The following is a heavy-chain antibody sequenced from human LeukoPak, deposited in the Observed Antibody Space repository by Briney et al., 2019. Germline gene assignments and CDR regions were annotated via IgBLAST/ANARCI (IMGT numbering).Heavy chain of an antibody. CDR3: VKGLDYSSSQMDS. V-gene: IGHV3-64*05. D-gene: IGHD6-6*01. J-gene: IGHJ4*02. Sequence: GGSLRLSCSASGFTFKSYAMHWVRQARGKGREYVSSINTNGANTYYADSVKGSFTISRDNSRNTVYVQMNSLTPEDTAVYYCVKGLDYSSSQMDSWGQGTLVTVSS. CDR1: GFTFKSYA. CDR2: INTNGANT.